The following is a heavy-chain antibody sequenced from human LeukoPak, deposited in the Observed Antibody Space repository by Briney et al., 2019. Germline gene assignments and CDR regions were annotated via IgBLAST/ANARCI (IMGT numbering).Heavy chain of an antibody. D-gene: IGHD3-3*01. CDR2: ISSSSSYI. V-gene: IGHV3-21*01. J-gene: IGHJ4*02. Sequence: GGSLRLSCAASGFTFSSYRMNWVRQAPGKGLEWVSSISSSSSYIYYADSVKGRFTISRDNAKNSLYLQMNSLRAGDTAVYYCARDKGIYDFWSGYYWYWGQGTLVTVSS. CDR1: GFTFSSYR. CDR3: ARDKGIYDFWSGYYWY.